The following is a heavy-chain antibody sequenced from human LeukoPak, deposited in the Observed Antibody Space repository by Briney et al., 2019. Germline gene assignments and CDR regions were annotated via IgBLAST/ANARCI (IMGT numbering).Heavy chain of an antibody. D-gene: IGHD4-17*01. CDR1: GFTFSSYW. J-gene: IGHJ4*02. CDR2: IKQDGSEK. V-gene: IGHV3-7*01. CDR3: ARDDAGDYKDY. Sequence: PGGSLRLSCAASGFTFSSYWMSWVRQAPGKGLEWVVNIKQDGSEKYYVDSVKGRFTISRDNAKNSLYLQMNSLRAEDTAVYYCARDDAGDYKDYWGQGTLVTVSS.